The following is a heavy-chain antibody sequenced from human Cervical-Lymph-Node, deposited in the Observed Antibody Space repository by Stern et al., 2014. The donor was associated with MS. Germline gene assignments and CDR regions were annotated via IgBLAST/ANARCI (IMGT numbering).Heavy chain of an antibody. CDR3: VRGPRRTPAPGNNWFEY. J-gene: IGHJ5*01. Sequence: QVQLQESGPGLVRPSQTLSLTCTVSGESIEYSDFYWSWIRLPAGRGLQWIGRVYSTGSAHSGSLFESRVSMSVDTSKNHFSRDLTSVTAADTAVYYCVRGPRRTPAPGNNWFEYWGPGALVTVSS. V-gene: IGHV4-61*02. CDR1: GESIEYSDFY. D-gene: IGHD6-13*01. CDR2: VYSTGSA.